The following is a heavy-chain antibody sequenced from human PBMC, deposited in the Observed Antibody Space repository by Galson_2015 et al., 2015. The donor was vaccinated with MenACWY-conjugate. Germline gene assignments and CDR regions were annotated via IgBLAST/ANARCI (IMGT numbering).Heavy chain of an antibody. CDR1: GFTVTSHY. CDR2: MSSAGTT. V-gene: IGHV3-66*01. J-gene: IGHJ6*01. D-gene: IGHD1-14*01. Sequence: LRLSCAASGFTVTSHYMTWVRQAPGKGLEWVSVMSSAGTTYYADFVRGRFTISRDDSKNTLYLRLNSLRSEDSAVYYCARDWHQTTRKLYYYY. CDR3: ARDWHQTTRKLYYYY.